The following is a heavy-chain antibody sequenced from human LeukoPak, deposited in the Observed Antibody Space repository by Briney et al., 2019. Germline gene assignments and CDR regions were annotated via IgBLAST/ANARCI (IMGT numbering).Heavy chain of an antibody. CDR3: ASGRTATMGSLFDY. D-gene: IGHD4/OR15-4a*01. Sequence: PGGSLRLSCELSGIIFSTYAMNWVRQAPGKGLEWVSSISSSSSYIYYADSVKGRFTISRDNAKNSLYLQMNSLRAEDTAVYYCASGRTATMGSLFDYWGQGTLVTVSS. V-gene: IGHV3-21*01. CDR2: ISSSSSYI. CDR1: GIIFSTYA. J-gene: IGHJ4*02.